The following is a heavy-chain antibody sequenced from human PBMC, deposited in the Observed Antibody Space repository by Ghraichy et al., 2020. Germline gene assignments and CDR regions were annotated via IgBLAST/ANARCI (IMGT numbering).Heavy chain of an antibody. Sequence: GGSLRLSCAASGFTFSSYAMHWVRQAPGKGLEYVSAISSNGGSTYYANSVKGRFTISRDNSKNTLYLQMGSLRAEDMAVYYCARDPHGYNPYFDYWGQGTLVTVSS. D-gene: IGHD5-24*01. CDR2: ISSNGGST. J-gene: IGHJ4*02. CDR3: ARDPHGYNPYFDY. V-gene: IGHV3-64*01. CDR1: GFTFSSYA.